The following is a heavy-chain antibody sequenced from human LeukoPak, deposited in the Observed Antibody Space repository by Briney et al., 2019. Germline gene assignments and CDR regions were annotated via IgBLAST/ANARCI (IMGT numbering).Heavy chain of an antibody. Sequence: GGSLRLSCAASGFTFSGSAMHWVRQAAGKGREWVGRIRSKANSYATAYAASEKGRFTISRDDSKNTAYLQMNSLKTEDTAVYYCTRHGRDDFWSGYYYGMDVWGQGTTVTVSS. J-gene: IGHJ6*02. V-gene: IGHV3-73*01. CDR1: GFTFSGSA. CDR3: TRHGRDDFWSGYYYGMDV. CDR2: IRSKANSYAT. D-gene: IGHD3-3*01.